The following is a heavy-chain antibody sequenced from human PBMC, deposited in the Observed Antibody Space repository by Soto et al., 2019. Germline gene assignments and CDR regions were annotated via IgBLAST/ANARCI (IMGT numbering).Heavy chain of an antibody. D-gene: IGHD6-13*01. CDR3: ARGPYAEGIAAAGPYFDY. J-gene: IGHJ4*02. CDR2: INPSGGST. CDR1: GYTFTSYY. Sequence: QVQLVQSGAEVKKPGASVKVSCKASGYTFTSYYMPWVRQAPGQGLEWMGIINPSGGSTSYAQKFQGRVTMTRDTSTSTVYRELSSLRSEDTAVYYCARGPYAEGIAAAGPYFDYWGQGTLVTVSS. V-gene: IGHV1-46*01.